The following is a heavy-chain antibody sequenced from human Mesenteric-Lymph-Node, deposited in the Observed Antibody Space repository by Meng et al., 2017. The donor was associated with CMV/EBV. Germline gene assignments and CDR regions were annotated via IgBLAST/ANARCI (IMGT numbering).Heavy chain of an antibody. CDR3: VKDHRYCSSTKCYSADFDI. D-gene: IGHD2-2*02. CDR2: ISWNSGNT. Sequence: SLKISCAASGFTFDDYAMHWVRQAPGKGLEWVSFISWNSGNTGYADSVKGRFTISRDNAKNSLYLQMNSLRAEDTALYYCVKDHRYCSSTKCYSADFDIWGQGTMVTVSS. CDR1: GFTFDDYA. V-gene: IGHV3-9*01. J-gene: IGHJ3*02.